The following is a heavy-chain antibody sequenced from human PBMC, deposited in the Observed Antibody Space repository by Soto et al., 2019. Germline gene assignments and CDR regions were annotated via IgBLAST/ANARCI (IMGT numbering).Heavy chain of an antibody. D-gene: IGHD3-16*02. J-gene: IGHJ4*02. Sequence: PGGSLRRSCAASGFTFSKYAMTWARQAPGKGLEWVSAISSGGSGTYYVDSVKGRFTVSRDNSKNTLYLQMHSLRVEDTAVYYCAKALGELSPESFDYWGQGILVTVSS. V-gene: IGHV3-23*01. CDR1: GFTFSKYA. CDR2: ISSGGSGT. CDR3: AKALGELSPESFDY.